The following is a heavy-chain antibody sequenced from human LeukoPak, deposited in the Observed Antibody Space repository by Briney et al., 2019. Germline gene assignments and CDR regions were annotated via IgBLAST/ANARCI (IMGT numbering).Heavy chain of an antibody. D-gene: IGHD3-10*01. CDR1: GYTFTSYY. CDR2: INPSGGST. J-gene: IGHJ4*02. Sequence: ASVKVSCKSSGYTFTSYYMHWVRQAPGQGLEWMGIINPSGGSTSYAQKFQGRVTMTRDTPTSTVYMELSSLRSEDTAVYYCARDLVREGMVFDYWGQGTLVTVSS. CDR3: ARDLVREGMVFDY. V-gene: IGHV1-46*01.